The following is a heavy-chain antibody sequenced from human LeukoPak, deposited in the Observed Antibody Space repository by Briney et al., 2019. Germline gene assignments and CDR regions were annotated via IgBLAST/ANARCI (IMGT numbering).Heavy chain of an antibody. Sequence: ASVKVSCKASGYTFTSYGISWVRQAPGQGLEGMGWISAYNGNTNYAQKLQGRVTMTTDTSTSTAYMELRSLRSDDTAVYYCARDGRCSGGSCYSFRMNVWGQGTTVTVSS. CDR1: GYTFTSYG. D-gene: IGHD2-15*01. CDR2: ISAYNGNT. V-gene: IGHV1-18*01. CDR3: ARDGRCSGGSCYSFRMNV. J-gene: IGHJ6*02.